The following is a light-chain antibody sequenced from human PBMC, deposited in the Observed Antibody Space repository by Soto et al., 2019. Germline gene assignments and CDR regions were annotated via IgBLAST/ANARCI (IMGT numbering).Light chain of an antibody. J-gene: IGLJ1*01. CDR2: EVT. CDR3: SSYAGGNNIV. Sequence: QSVLTQPPSASGSPGQSVTISCTGASSDVGGHNFVSWYQQHPGKAPKLLIYEVTKRPSGVPDRFSGSRSGNTASLTVSGLQAEDEADYYCSSYAGGNNIVFGTGTKLTVL. V-gene: IGLV2-8*01. CDR1: SSDVGGHNF.